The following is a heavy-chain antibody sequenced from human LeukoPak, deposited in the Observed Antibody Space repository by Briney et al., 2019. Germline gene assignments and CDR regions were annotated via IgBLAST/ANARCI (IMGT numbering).Heavy chain of an antibody. CDR2: MNPSGGST. Sequence: ASVKVSCKASGYTFTSYYMHGVGQAPGQGGEWVGIMNPSGGSTSYAQKFPGRVTITSDMSTSTVYMELNSLRSEDTAVYYCARVRFPQLVDYWGQGTLVTVSS. D-gene: IGHD6-6*01. V-gene: IGHV1-46*01. CDR1: GYTFTSYY. J-gene: IGHJ4*02. CDR3: ARVRFPQLVDY.